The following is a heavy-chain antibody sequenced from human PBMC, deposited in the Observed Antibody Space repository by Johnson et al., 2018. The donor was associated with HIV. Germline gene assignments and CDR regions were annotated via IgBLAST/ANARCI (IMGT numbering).Heavy chain of an antibody. CDR1: GFTFSSYA. J-gene: IGHJ3*02. D-gene: IGHD1-26*01. Sequence: VQLVESGGGVVQPGRSLRLSCAASGFTFSSYAMHWVRQAPGKGLEWVAVISSDESYKHYGDSVKGRFTVSKDSSKSTLFLQMNSLRPDDTAVYYCVREGAPNGRDFGAFDIWGQGTVVTVSS. CDR2: ISSDESYK. CDR3: VREGAPNGRDFGAFDI. V-gene: IGHV3-30*04.